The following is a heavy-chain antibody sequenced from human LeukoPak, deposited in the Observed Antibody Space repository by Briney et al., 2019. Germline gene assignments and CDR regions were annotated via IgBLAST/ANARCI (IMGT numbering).Heavy chain of an antibody. J-gene: IGHJ4*02. D-gene: IGHD1-26*01. CDR1: GFTFSSYS. Sequence: GGSLRLSCAASGFTFSSYSMNWVRQAPGKGLEWVSYISSSSSTIYYADSVKGRFTISRDNAKNSLYLQMNSLRAEDTAVYYCAKDFIYKGGYSGSYCDYWGQGTLVTVSS. V-gene: IGHV3-48*01. CDR3: AKDFIYKGGYSGSYCDY. CDR2: ISSSSSTI.